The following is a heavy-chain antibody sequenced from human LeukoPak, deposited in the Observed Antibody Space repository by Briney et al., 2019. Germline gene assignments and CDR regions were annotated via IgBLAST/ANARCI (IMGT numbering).Heavy chain of an antibody. Sequence: SVKVSCKASGYTFTGYYMHWVRQAPGQGLEWMGGIIPKFGTANYAQKFQGRVTITADEFTSTAYMELSSLRSEDTAVYYCARDRPGRYCSSSSCYTASPFDPWGQGTLVTVSS. CDR3: ARDRPGRYCSSSSCYTASPFDP. J-gene: IGHJ5*02. CDR1: GYTFTGYY. V-gene: IGHV1-69*13. CDR2: IIPKFGTA. D-gene: IGHD2-2*02.